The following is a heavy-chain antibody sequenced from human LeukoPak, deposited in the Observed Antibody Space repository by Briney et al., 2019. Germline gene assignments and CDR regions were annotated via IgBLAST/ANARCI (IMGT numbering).Heavy chain of an antibody. V-gene: IGHV3-21*04. CDR3: AKDPSGISWDYGMDV. CDR1: GFTFSSYS. Sequence: GGSLRLSCAASGFTFSSYSMNWVRQAPGKGLEWVSSISSSSSYIYYADSVKGRFTISRDNSKNTLYLQMNSLRAEDTAVYYCAKDPSGISWDYGMDVWGQGTTVTVSS. CDR2: ISSSSSYI. D-gene: IGHD1-26*01. J-gene: IGHJ6*02.